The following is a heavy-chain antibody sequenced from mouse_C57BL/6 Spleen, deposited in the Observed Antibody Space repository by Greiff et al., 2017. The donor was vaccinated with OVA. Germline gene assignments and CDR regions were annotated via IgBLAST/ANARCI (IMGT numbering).Heavy chain of an antibody. V-gene: IGHV7-3*01. J-gene: IGHJ2*01. Sequence: EVQVVESGGGLVQPGGSLSLSCAASGFTFTDYYMSWVRQPPGKALEWLGFIRNKANGYTTEYSASVKGRFTISRDNSQSILYLQMNALRAEDSATYYGARYKPRSSPCDYWGQGTTLTVSS. CDR2: IRNKANGYTT. D-gene: IGHD1-1*01. CDR1: GFTFTDYY. CDR3: ARYKPRSSPCDY.